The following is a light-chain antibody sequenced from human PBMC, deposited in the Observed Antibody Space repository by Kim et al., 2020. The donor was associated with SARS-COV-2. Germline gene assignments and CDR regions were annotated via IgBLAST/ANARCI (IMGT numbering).Light chain of an antibody. CDR2: LEGSGTY. J-gene: IGLJ3*02. CDR3: QTWDSNTRV. Sequence: QLVLTQSSSASASLGSSVKLTCTLSSGHSSYIIAWHQQQPGKAPRYLMKLEGSGTYYKGSGVPDRFSGSSSGADCYLTISNLQSEDEADYYCQTWDSNTRVFGGGTKLTVL. CDR1: SGHSSYI. V-gene: IGLV4-60*03.